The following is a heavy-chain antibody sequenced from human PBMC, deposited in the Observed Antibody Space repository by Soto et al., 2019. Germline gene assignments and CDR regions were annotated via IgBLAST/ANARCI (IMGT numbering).Heavy chain of an antibody. J-gene: IGHJ4*02. Sequence: EVQLLESGGGLVQPGGSLRLSCAASGFTFSNYAMSWVRQAPGKGLEWVSAISGSGDSTYYADSVKGRFTISRDQTKNALFLQIHSLGAEHTARYYCAKDEEAELIFGVITISRFDSWYQGTLVTVSS. CDR1: GFTFSNYA. CDR2: ISGSGDST. V-gene: IGHV3-23*01. D-gene: IGHD3-3*01. CDR3: AKDEEAELIFGVITISRFDS.